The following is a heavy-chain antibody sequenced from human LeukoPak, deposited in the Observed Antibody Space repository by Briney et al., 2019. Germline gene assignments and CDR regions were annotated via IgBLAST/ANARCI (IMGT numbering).Heavy chain of an antibody. Sequence: GGSLRLSCAASGFTFSSYAMSWVRQAQGKGLEWVSAISGSGGSTYYADSVKGRFTISRDNSKNTLYLQMNSLRAEDTAVYYCAKGRCSSTSCYVNYYGMDVWGQGTTVTVSS. CDR2: ISGSGGST. J-gene: IGHJ6*02. V-gene: IGHV3-23*01. CDR1: GFTFSSYA. D-gene: IGHD2-2*01. CDR3: AKGRCSSTSCYVNYYGMDV.